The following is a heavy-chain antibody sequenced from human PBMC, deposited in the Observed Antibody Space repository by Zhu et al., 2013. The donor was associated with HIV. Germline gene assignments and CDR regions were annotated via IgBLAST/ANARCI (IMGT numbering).Heavy chain of an antibody. CDR2: IVPIFGTT. CDR1: GGTFSSYA. D-gene: IGHD2-21*02. V-gene: IGHV1-69*06. J-gene: IGHJ6*02. CDR3: ARARGTLQVVTKGYYYYPMGV. Sequence: QVQLVQSGAEVKKPGSSVKVSCKTSGGTFSSYAISWVRQAPGQGLEWMGGIVPIFGTTNYAQKFQGRVTIIADKSTSTAYMELSSLRSEDTAVYYCARARGTLQVVTKGYYYYPMGVVGPRDHGHRLL.